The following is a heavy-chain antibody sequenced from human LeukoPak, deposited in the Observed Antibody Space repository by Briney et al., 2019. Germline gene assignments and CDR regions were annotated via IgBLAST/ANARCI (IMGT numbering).Heavy chain of an antibody. CDR3: ASGIAGLDFDY. CDR2: INPNSGGT. J-gene: IGHJ4*02. Sequence: AASVKVSCKASGYTFTGYYMHWVRQAPGQGLEWMGWINPNSGGTSYAQKFQGRVTMTRDTSISTAYMELSRLRSDDTAVYYCASGIAGLDFDYWGQGTLVTVSS. V-gene: IGHV1-2*02. D-gene: IGHD1-14*01. CDR1: GYTFTGYY.